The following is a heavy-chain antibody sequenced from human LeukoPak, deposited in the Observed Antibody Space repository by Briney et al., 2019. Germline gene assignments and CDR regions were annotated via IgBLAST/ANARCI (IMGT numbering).Heavy chain of an antibody. CDR1: GYTFTSYD. D-gene: IGHD2-2*01. CDR3: AILLGYCSSTSCWSWFDP. Sequence: ASVKVSCKASGYTFTSYDINWVRQATGQGLEGMGWMNPNSGNTGYAQKFQGRVTMTRNTSISTAYMELSSLRSEDTAVYYCAILLGYCSSTSCWSWFDPWGQGTLVTVSS. V-gene: IGHV1-8*01. CDR2: MNPNSGNT. J-gene: IGHJ5*02.